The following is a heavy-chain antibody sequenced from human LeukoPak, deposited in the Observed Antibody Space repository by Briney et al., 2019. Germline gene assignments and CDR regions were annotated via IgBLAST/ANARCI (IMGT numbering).Heavy chain of an antibody. J-gene: IGHJ6*03. Sequence: SETLSLTCTVSGGSISSSSYYWGWIRQPPGKGLEWIGSIYYSGSNYYNPSLKSRVTISVDTSKNQFSLKLSSVTAADTAVYYCARASAYCSSTSCYLSYYYYYMDVWGKGTTVTVSS. CDR1: GGSISSSSYY. D-gene: IGHD2-2*01. CDR2: IYYSGSN. CDR3: ARASAYCSSTSCYLSYYYYYMDV. V-gene: IGHV4-39*07.